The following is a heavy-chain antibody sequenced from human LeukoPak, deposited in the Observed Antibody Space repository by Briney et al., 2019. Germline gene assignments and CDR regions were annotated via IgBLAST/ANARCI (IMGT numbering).Heavy chain of an antibody. Sequence: SETLSLTCAVYGGSFSGYYWSWIRQPPGKGLEWIGEINHSGSTNYNPSLKSRVTISVDTSKNQFSLKLSSVTAADTAVYYCARGDYGAATAILYYFDYWGQGTLVTVSS. CDR2: INHSGST. CDR3: ARGDYGAATAILYYFDY. J-gene: IGHJ4*02. CDR1: GGSFSGYY. D-gene: IGHD4-17*01. V-gene: IGHV4-34*01.